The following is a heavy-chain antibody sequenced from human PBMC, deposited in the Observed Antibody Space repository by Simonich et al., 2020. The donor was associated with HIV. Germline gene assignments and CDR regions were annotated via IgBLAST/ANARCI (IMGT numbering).Heavy chain of an antibody. D-gene: IGHD3-10*01. CDR3: AHSPGGGSGSYYNYFDY. CDR1: GFSPSTSVSA. CDR2: INWDDSK. J-gene: IGHJ4*02. Sequence: QITLKEPGLTLVKPTQTLTLTGPISGFSPSTSVSAVGWILQPPAKALEGLAIINWDDSKSYSPSLKSRLTITKDTSNNQVVLTMTNMDPVDTATYYYAHSPGGGSGSYYNYFDYWGQGTLVTVSS. V-gene: IGHV2-5*02.